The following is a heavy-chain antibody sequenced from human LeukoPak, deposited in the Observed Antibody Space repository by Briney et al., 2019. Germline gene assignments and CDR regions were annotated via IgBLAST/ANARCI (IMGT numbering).Heavy chain of an antibody. CDR1: GYSFFSNYW. Sequence: GESLKISCKAYGYSFFSNYWIAWVRQMPGKGLEWMGILYPGDSDSRYSPSFQGQVTISADRSISTAYLHWSSLKVSDTAMYYCARKGDYVWGSYDPTYDYWGQGTLVTVSS. CDR3: ARKGDYVWGSYDPTYDY. D-gene: IGHD3-16*01. V-gene: IGHV5-51*01. CDR2: LYPGDSDS. J-gene: IGHJ4*02.